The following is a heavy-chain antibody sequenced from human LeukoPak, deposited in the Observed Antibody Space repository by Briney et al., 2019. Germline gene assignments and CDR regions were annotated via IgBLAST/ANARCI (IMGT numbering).Heavy chain of an antibody. V-gene: IGHV3-23*01. Sequence: GGSLRLSCAASAFTLSNYAMSWVRQAPGKGLEWVSAISVTGNTYHADSVKGRFAISRDSSKNTLYLQMNRLRAEDAAVYFCAKAPVTTCRGAYCYPFDGWGQGTLVTVSS. D-gene: IGHD2-21*01. J-gene: IGHJ4*02. CDR3: AKAPVTTCRGAYCYPFDG. CDR2: ISVTGNT. CDR1: AFTLSNYA.